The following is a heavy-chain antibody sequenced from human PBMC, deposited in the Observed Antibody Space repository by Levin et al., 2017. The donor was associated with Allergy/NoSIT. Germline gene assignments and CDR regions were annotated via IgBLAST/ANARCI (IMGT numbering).Heavy chain of an antibody. CDR3: ARGYCSGGSCWEYYFDY. J-gene: IGHJ4*02. CDR2: IWYDGSNK. CDR1: GFTFSSYG. D-gene: IGHD2-15*01. V-gene: IGHV3-33*01. Sequence: PGGSLRLSCAASGFTFSSYGMHWVRQAPGKGLEWVAVIWYDGSNKYYADSVKGRFTISRDNSKNTLYLQMNSLRAEDTAVYYCARGYCSGGSCWEYYFDYWGQGTLVTVSS.